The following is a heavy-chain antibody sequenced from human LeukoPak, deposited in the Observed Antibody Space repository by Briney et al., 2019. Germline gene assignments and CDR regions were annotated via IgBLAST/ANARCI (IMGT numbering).Heavy chain of an antibody. CDR2: IYYDGKT. CDR1: GDSMSNSNSY. Sequence: SETLSLTCTVSGDSMSNSNSYWAWNRQPPGKGLEWIGSIYYDGKTYYSPSLRSRVTVSADTSKSQFSLKLSSVTAADTAVYYCARGGITIFGVVIEDNWYFDLWGRGTLVTVSS. J-gene: IGHJ2*01. CDR3: ARGGITIFGVVIEDNWYFDL. D-gene: IGHD3-3*01. V-gene: IGHV4-39*01.